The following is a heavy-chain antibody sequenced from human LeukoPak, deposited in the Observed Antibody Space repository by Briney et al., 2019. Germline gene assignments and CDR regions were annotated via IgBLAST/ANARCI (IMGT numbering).Heavy chain of an antibody. Sequence: PGGSLRLSCAASGXTFSNAWMSWVRQAPGKGLEWVGRIKSKTDGGTTDYAAPVKGRFTISRDDSQNTLYLQMNSLKTEDTAVYYCLTDRDGGFDYWGQGTLVTVSS. D-gene: IGHD4-23*01. CDR2: IKSKTDGGTT. J-gene: IGHJ4*02. CDR1: GXTFSNAW. CDR3: LTDRDGGFDY. V-gene: IGHV3-15*01.